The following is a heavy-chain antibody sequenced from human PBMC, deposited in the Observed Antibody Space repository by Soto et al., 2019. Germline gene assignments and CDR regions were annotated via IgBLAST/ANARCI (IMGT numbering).Heavy chain of an antibody. J-gene: IGHJ6*03. CDR2: IYYSGST. D-gene: IGHD6-13*01. CDR1: GGSISSYY. CDR3: ARLLFYPRLKAAAGTDYYYYYMDV. Sequence: SETLSLTCTVSGGSISSYYWSWIRQPPGKGLEWIGYIYYSGSTNYNPSLKSRVTISVDTSKNQFSLKLSSVTAADTAVYYCARLLFYPRLKAAAGTDYYYYYMDVWGKGTTVTVSS. V-gene: IGHV4-59*08.